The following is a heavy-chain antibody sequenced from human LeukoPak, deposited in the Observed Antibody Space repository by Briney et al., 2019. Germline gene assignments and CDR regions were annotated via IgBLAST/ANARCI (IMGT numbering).Heavy chain of an antibody. CDR1: GYTFTSYY. D-gene: IGHD3-9*01. V-gene: IGHV1-18*04. Sequence: GASVKVSCKASGYTFTSYYMHWVRQAPGQGLEWMGWISAYNGNTNYAQKLQGRVTMTTDTSTSTAYMELRSLRSDDTAVYYCARDYDILTGYYLDGMDVWGQGTTVTVSS. CDR3: ARDYDILTGYYLDGMDV. CDR2: ISAYNGNT. J-gene: IGHJ6*02.